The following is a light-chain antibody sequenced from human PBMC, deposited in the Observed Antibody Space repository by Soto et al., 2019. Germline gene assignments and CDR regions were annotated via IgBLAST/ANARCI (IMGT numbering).Light chain of an antibody. Sequence: QSALTQPASVSGSPGQSSTISCTGTSSDVGGYNFVSWYQQYPGKAPKLMIFDVSNRPSGISDRFSGSKSGDTASLTISGLQAEDEADYYCSSYTGSGTDVFGTGTKVTVL. J-gene: IGLJ1*01. CDR2: DVS. V-gene: IGLV2-14*01. CDR1: SSDVGGYNF. CDR3: SSYTGSGTDV.